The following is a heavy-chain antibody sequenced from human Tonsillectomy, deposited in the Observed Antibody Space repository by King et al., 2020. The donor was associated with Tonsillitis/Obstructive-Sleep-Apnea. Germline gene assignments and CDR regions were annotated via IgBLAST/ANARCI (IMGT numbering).Heavy chain of an antibody. CDR1: GFTFSSYS. D-gene: IGHD3-9*01. Sequence: VQLVESGGGVVQPGRSLRLSCAASGFTFSSYSMHWVRQAPGKGLEWVAVISYDGGNKYYADSVKGRFTISRDNSKNTLYLKMNRLRHDDTAVYYCARRQPNLYYDILTGHADYWGQGTLVTVSS. CDR3: ARRQPNLYYDILTGHADY. V-gene: IGHV3-30*04. CDR2: ISYDGGNK. J-gene: IGHJ4*02.